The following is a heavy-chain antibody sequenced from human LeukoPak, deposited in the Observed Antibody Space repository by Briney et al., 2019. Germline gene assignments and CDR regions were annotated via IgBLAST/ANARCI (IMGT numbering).Heavy chain of an antibody. CDR1: GYSISSGYY. Sequence: PSETLSLTCTVSGYSISSGYYWGWIRQPPGKGLEWIGSIYHSGSTYYNPSLKSRVTISVDTSKNQFSLKLSSVTAADTAVYYCARDYGDYARVVTAIQGVGYWGQGTLVTVSS. V-gene: IGHV4-38-2*02. CDR3: ARDYGDYARVVTAIQGVGY. CDR2: IYHSGST. D-gene: IGHD2-21*02. J-gene: IGHJ4*02.